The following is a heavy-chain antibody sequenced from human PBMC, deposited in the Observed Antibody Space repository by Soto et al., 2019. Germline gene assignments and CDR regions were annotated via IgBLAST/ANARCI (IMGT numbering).Heavy chain of an antibody. V-gene: IGHV4-59*08. CDR2: MGYNGFT. Sequence: QVQLQESGPGLVKPSETLSLTCTISGGPMNNYYCSWFRQPRGQGLEWIGYMGYNGFTRYNPSLRSRVAISLDTANNQSSLSLSSVTAAYTSLYYWPRQVFGELHGLVDVWGQGITVTVSS. CDR1: GGPMNNYY. J-gene: IGHJ6*02. D-gene: IGHD3-10*02. CDR3: PRQVFGELHGLVDV.